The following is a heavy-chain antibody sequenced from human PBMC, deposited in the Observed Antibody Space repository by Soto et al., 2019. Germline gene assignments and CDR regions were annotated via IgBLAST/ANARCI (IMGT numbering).Heavy chain of an antibody. CDR1: GCSISSSSYY. J-gene: IGHJ5*02. V-gene: IGHV4-39*01. CDR2: IYYSGST. CDR3: ARHDGICSGGSCYSEWFDP. D-gene: IGHD2-15*01. Sequence: TSETLSLTCTFPGCSISSSSYYWGWIRPPPGKGLEWIGSIYYSGSTYYNPSLKSRVTISVDTSKNQFSLKLSSVTAADTAVYYCARHDGICSGGSCYSEWFDPWGQGTLVTVSS.